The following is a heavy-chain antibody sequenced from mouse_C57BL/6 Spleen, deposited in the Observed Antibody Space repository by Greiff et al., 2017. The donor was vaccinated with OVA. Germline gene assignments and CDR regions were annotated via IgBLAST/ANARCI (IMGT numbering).Heavy chain of an antibody. CDR1: GYTFTSYW. Sequence: QVQLQQPGAELVQPGASVKMSCKASGYTFTSYWITWVKQRPGQGLEWIGDIYPGSGSTNNNEKFTSKATLTVDTSSSTAYMQLNSLTSEDSAVYYCARSQSPEGWFAYWGQGTLVTVSA. V-gene: IGHV1-55*01. CDR2: IYPGSGST. D-gene: IGHD3-1*01. J-gene: IGHJ3*01. CDR3: ARSQSPEGWFAY.